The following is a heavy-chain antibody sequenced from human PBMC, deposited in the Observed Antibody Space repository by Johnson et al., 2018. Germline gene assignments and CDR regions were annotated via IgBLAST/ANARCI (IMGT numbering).Heavy chain of an antibody. CDR2: IIPIFGTP. Sequence: QVQLVQSGAEVKKPGASVKVSCKASGDTFSSYAINWVRQAPGQGLEWMGEIIPIFGTPNYAQKFQGRVTITADESTSTAYMELSSLRSEDTAVYSCAREVGAAAGSDYYYGMDVWGQGTTVTVSS. CDR3: AREVGAAAGSDYYYGMDV. D-gene: IGHD6-13*01. CDR1: GDTFSSYA. J-gene: IGHJ6*02. V-gene: IGHV1-69*13.